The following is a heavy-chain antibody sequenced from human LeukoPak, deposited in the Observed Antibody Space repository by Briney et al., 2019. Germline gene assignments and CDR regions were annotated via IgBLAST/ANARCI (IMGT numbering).Heavy chain of an antibody. V-gene: IGHV1-46*01. CDR3: ARDLSRSSWYSYYFDY. Sequence: ASVKVSCKASGYTFTNYGISWVRQAPGQGLEWMGMINPSGGSTTYAQMFQGRVTMTRDTSTSTVYMELSSLRSEDTAVYYCARDLSRSSWYSYYFDYWGQGTQVTVSS. J-gene: IGHJ4*02. CDR1: GYTFTNYG. CDR2: INPSGGST. D-gene: IGHD6-13*01.